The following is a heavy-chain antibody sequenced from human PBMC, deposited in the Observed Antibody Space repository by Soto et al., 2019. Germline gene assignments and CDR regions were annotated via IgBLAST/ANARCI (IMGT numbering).Heavy chain of an antibody. CDR2: ISWNSGSI. D-gene: IGHD3-10*01. J-gene: IGHJ3*02. CDR1: GFTFDDYA. Sequence: GGSLRLSCAASGFTFDDYAMHWVRQAPGKGLEWVSGISWNSGSIGYADSVKGRFTISRDNAKNSLYLQMNSLRAEDTALYYCAKLGRFGELLHAFDIWGQGTMVTVSS. CDR3: AKLGRFGELLHAFDI. V-gene: IGHV3-9*01.